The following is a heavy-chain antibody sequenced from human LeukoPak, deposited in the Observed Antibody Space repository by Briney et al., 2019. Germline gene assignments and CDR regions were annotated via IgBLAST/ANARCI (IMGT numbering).Heavy chain of an antibody. V-gene: IGHV4-34*01. CDR1: GGSFSGYY. Sequence: PSETLSLTCAVYGGSFSGYYWSWIRQPPGKGLEWIGEINHSGSTNYNPSLKSRVTISVDTSKNQFSLKLSSVTAADTAVYYCAREWGDFWSGYYGPRGWFDPWGQGTLVTVSS. J-gene: IGHJ5*02. CDR3: AREWGDFWSGYYGPRGWFDP. CDR2: INHSGST. D-gene: IGHD3-3*01.